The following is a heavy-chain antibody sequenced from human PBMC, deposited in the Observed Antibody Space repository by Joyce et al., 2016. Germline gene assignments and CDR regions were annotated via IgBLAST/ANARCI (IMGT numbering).Heavy chain of an antibody. V-gene: IGHV3-48*02. CDR3: ATSNGPLNH. CDR1: GFPFNIYS. D-gene: IGHD2/OR15-2a*01. Sequence: VQLVESGGGLVQPGGSLRLSCAASGFPFNIYSMNWARQAPGKGLEWLSYITGSSSVIYYAESGKGRFTITRDNAKNSLYLQMDSLRDEDTAVYYCATSNGPLNHWGQGTLVTVSS. J-gene: IGHJ4*02. CDR2: ITGSSSVI.